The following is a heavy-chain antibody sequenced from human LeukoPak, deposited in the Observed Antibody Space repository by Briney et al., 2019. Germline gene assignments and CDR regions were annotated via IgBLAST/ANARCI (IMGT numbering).Heavy chain of an antibody. CDR3: ARGSGATGAQKYDALDI. J-gene: IGHJ3*02. CDR2: ISSNGGST. V-gene: IGHV3-64*01. CDR1: GFTFSSYA. Sequence: GGSLRLSCAASGFTFSSYAMHWVRQAPGKGLEYVSAISSNGGSTYYANSVKGRFTISRDNSKNTRYLQMCSLRAEDMAVYYCARGSGATGAQKYDALDIWGQGTMATVSS. D-gene: IGHD3-10*01.